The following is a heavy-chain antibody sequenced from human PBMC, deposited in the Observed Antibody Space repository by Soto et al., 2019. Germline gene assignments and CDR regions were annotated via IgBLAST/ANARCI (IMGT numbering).Heavy chain of an antibody. V-gene: IGHV1-18*04. J-gene: IGHJ6*02. CDR3: ASLGIAALLRVDYGMDV. D-gene: IGHD6-6*01. Sequence: ASVKGYCKTSGYTFTNYGISWVLQAPGQGLEWMGWISVYNGTANYAQKFQGRVTITADESTSTAYMELSSLRSEDTAVYYCASLGIAALLRVDYGMDVWGQGTTVTVSS. CDR1: GYTFTNYG. CDR2: ISVYNGTA.